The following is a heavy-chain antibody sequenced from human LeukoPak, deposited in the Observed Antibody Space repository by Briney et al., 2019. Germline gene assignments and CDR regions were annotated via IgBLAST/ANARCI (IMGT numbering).Heavy chain of an antibody. J-gene: IGHJ4*02. Sequence: GGSLRLSCAASGFTFRNYGMSWVRQAPGKGLEWVSFIYSDNTHYSDSVKGRFTISRDNSKNTLYLQMNSLRAEDTAVYYCARRAGAYSHPYDYWGQGTLVTVSS. CDR3: ARRAGAYSHPYDY. V-gene: IGHV3-53*01. CDR2: IYSDNT. D-gene: IGHD4/OR15-4a*01. CDR1: GFTFRNYG.